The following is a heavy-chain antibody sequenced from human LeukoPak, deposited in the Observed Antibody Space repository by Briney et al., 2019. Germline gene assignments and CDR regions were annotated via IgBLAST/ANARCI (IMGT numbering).Heavy chain of an antibody. CDR2: IKSKTDGGTT. V-gene: IGHV3-15*01. CDR1: GFTFDNYR. CDR3: TTLPYYYGSGKY. D-gene: IGHD3-10*01. Sequence: GGSLRLSCAASGFTFDNYRMSWVRQAPGKGLEWVGRIKSKTDGGTTDYAAPVKGRFTISRDDSKNTLYLQMNSLKTEDTAVYYCTTLPYYYGSGKYWGQGTLVTVSS. J-gene: IGHJ4*02.